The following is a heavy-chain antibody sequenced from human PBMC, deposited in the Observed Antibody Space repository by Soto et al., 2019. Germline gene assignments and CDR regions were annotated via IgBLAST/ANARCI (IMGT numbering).Heavy chain of an antibody. Sequence: QVQLVQSGAEVKKPGSSVKVSCKASGGTFSSYAISWVRQAPGQGLEWMGGIIPIFGTANYAQKFQGRVTITAAESTSTAYRKLSSVRSADTAVYYCARGRGQQLVLYFDYWGQGTLVTVSS. V-gene: IGHV1-69*01. CDR3: ARGRGQQLVLYFDY. CDR2: IIPIFGTA. D-gene: IGHD6-13*01. CDR1: GGTFSSYA. J-gene: IGHJ4*02.